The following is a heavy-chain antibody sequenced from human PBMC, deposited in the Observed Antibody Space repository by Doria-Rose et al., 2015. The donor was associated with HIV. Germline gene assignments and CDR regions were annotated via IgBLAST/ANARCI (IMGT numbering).Heavy chain of an antibody. CDR2: IFSDDER. V-gene: IGHV2-26*01. Sequence: QESGPVLVKSTETLTLTCTVSGVSLSSPGMGVSWIRQPPGKALEWLANIFSDDERSYKTSLKSRLTISRGTYKSQVVLTMTDMDPVDTATYYCARIKSSRWYHKYYFDFWGQGTLVIVSA. J-gene: IGHJ4*02. D-gene: IGHD6-13*01. CDR3: ARIKSSRWYHKYYFDF. CDR1: GVSLSSPGMG.